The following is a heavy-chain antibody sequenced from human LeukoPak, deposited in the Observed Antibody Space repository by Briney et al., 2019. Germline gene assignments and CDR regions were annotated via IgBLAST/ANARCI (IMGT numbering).Heavy chain of an antibody. Sequence: PGGSLRLSCAASGFTFSSYSMNWVRQAPGKGLEWVSYISSGSSTIYYADSVKGRFAISRDNAKNSLYLQMNSLRAEDTAVYYCARGDPYYDILTGYDYWGQGTLVTVSS. V-gene: IGHV3-48*01. J-gene: IGHJ4*02. CDR2: ISSGSSTI. CDR3: ARGDPYYDILTGYDY. D-gene: IGHD3-9*01. CDR1: GFTFSSYS.